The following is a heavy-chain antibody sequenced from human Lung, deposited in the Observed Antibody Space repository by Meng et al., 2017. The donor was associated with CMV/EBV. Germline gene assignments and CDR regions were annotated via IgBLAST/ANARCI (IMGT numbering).Heavy chain of an antibody. CDR3: TRGRGSTHKVNWFDP. CDR1: GYTFTSYD. J-gene: IGHJ5*02. D-gene: IGHD3-10*01. V-gene: IGHV1-8*01. Sequence: ASVXVSXKASGYTFTSYDINWVRQATGQGLEWMGWMNPNSGNTAYAPKFQGRLTMTRNTSINTAYMDLSSLRSEDTAIYYCTRGRGSTHKVNWFDPWGQGTXVTVSS. CDR2: MNPNSGNT.